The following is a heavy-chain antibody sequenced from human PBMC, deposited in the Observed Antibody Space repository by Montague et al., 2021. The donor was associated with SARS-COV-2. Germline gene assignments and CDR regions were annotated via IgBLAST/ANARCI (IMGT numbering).Heavy chain of an antibody. D-gene: IGHD2-8*01. J-gene: IGHJ5*02. CDR3: ARDDPYCTNGVCYTGNWFDP. V-gene: IGHV6-1*01. CDR2: YRFEKYN. Sequence: YRFEKYNDYAVSVKSRITINPDTSKNQFSLQLNSVTPEDTAVYYCARDDPYCTNGVCYTGNWFDPWGQGTRVTVSS.